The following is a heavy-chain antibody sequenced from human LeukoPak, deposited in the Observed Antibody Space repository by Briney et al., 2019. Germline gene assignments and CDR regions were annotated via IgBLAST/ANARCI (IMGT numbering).Heavy chain of an antibody. D-gene: IGHD2-2*01. CDR2: IYYSGST. CDR1: GGSISSGGYY. CDR3: ARSGIRYCSSTSCYEGAFDI. V-gene: IGHV4-30-4*08. J-gene: IGHJ3*02. Sequence: PSQTLSLTCTVSGGSISSGGYYWSWIRQHPGKGLEWIGYIYYSGSTYYNPSLKSRVTISVDTSKNQFSLKLSSVTAADTAVYYCARSGIRYCSSTSCYEGAFDIWGQGTMVTVSS.